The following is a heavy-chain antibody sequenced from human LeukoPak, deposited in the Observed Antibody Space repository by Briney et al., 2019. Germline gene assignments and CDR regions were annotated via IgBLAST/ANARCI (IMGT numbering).Heavy chain of an antibody. CDR3: ARPTSVIPAADIYYYFYAMDV. J-gene: IGHJ6*02. D-gene: IGHD2-2*01. CDR1: GYTFTGYY. CDR2: INLSGGST. Sequence: ASVKVSCKASGYTFTGYYMHWVRQAPGQGLEWMGIINLSGGSTNYAQRFQGRVALTRDTSTSTVYMELSSLRSEDTAVYYCARPTSVIPAADIYYYFYAMDVWGQGTTVTGPS. V-gene: IGHV1-46*01.